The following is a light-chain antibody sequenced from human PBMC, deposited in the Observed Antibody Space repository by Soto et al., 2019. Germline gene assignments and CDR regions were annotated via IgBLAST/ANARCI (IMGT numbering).Light chain of an antibody. Sequence: DIQMTQSPSTLPASVGDRVTITCRASQSISSWLAWYQQKPGKAPKLLIYDASSLESGAPSRFSGSGSGTEFTLTISSLQPDDFATYYCQQYNSYSRTFGQGTKVDIK. J-gene: IGKJ1*01. CDR2: DAS. V-gene: IGKV1-5*01. CDR1: QSISSW. CDR3: QQYNSYSRT.